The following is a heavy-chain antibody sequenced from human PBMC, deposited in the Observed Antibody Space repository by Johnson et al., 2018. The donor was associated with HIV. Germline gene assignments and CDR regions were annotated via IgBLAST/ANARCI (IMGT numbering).Heavy chain of an antibody. CDR1: EFIFDDYG. Sequence: VQLVESGGGVVRPGGSLRLSCTTSEFIFDDYGMSWVRQAPGKGLEWVSGINWNGDTTAYADSVKGRFTISRDNSKNMLYLQMNSLRPEDTAVYYCARDGRDLATRGGFDIWGPGTVVTVSS. D-gene: IGHD5-24*01. V-gene: IGHV3-20*04. CDR3: ARDGRDLATRGGFDI. CDR2: INWNGDTT. J-gene: IGHJ3*02.